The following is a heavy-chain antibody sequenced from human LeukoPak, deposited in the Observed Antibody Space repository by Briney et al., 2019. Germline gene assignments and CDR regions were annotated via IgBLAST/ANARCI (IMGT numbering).Heavy chain of an antibody. D-gene: IGHD3-22*01. CDR2: MNPNSGNT. V-gene: IGHV1-8*01. CDR1: GYTFTSYD. Sequence: WASVKVSCKASGYTFTSYDINWVRQATGQGLEWMGWMNPNSGNTGYAQKFQGRVTMTRNTSISTAYMELSSLRSEDTAVYYCARGDHDSSGYYLSYAPETWGQGTLVTVSS. CDR3: ARGDHDSSGYYLSYAPET. J-gene: IGHJ5*02.